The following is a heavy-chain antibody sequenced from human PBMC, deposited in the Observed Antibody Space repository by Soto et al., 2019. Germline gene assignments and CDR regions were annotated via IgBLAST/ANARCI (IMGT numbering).Heavy chain of an antibody. V-gene: IGHV1-3*01. D-gene: IGHD5-12*01. J-gene: IGHJ4*02. Sequence: QVQLVQSGAEMKKPGASVKLSCTTSGINYNTYAIHWVRQAPGQGLEWMGWINAGNGDTIYSQNFQGRVTLTRDTSARTVYMYLDSMKSEDTGVYYCARAISGYVTWGQGTLVTVSS. CDR1: GINYNTYA. CDR3: ARAISGYVT. CDR2: INAGNGDT.